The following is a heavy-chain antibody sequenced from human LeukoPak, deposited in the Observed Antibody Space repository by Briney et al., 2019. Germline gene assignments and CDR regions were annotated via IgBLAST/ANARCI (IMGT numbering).Heavy chain of an antibody. Sequence: PSGTLSLTCTVSGGSISSSSYYWGWIRQPPGKGLEWIGSIYYSGSTYYNPSLKSRVTISVDTSKNQFSLKLSSVTAADTAVYYCARHHHDYGDYVDYWGQGTLVTVSS. CDR2: IYYSGST. CDR3: ARHHHDYGDYVDY. J-gene: IGHJ4*02. CDR1: GGSISSSSYY. V-gene: IGHV4-39*01. D-gene: IGHD4-17*01.